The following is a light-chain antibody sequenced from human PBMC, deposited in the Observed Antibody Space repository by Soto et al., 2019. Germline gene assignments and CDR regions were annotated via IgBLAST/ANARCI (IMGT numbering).Light chain of an antibody. CDR2: GNS. J-gene: IGLJ2*01. CDR3: QAYDSSLSGPYVV. CDR1: SSNIGAGYD. V-gene: IGLV1-40*01. Sequence: QSVLTQPPSVSGAPGQRVTISCTGSSSNIGAGYDVHWYQQLPGTAPKLLIYGNSNRPSGVPDRFSGSKSGTSASLAITGLQGEDEAYYYRQAYDSSLSGPYVVFGGGTKLTVL.